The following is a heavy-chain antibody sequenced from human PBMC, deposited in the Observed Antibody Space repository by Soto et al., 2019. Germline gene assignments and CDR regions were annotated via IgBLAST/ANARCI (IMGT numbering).Heavy chain of an antibody. CDR3: ASAQY. CDR1: GFTFGDYW. V-gene: IGHV3-74*01. J-gene: IGHJ4*02. Sequence: EVQLVESGGDLVQPGGSLRLSCAASGFTFGDYWMHWVRQSPGEGLVWISHINSDASRTGYADSVRGRFTVSRDNVRNTVYLQMNSLRAEDTAMYYCASAQYLGQGTLVTVSS. CDR2: INSDASRT.